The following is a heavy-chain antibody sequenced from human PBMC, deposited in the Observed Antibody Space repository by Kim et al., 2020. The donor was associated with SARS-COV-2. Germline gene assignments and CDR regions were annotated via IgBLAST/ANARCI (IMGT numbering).Heavy chain of an antibody. CDR3: ARDRGWSVGTGSYSFDF. CDR1: GYTFTSYG. Sequence: ASVKVSCKASGYTFTSYGISWVRQAPGQGLEWVGWINPYNDNKMYSQMLQGRVTLTTDTSTSTAYMELMSLASDDTAMYFCARDRGWSVGTGSYSFDFWGQGSLVTVSS. D-gene: IGHD3-10*01. CDR2: INPYNDNK. J-gene: IGHJ4*02. V-gene: IGHV1-18*04.